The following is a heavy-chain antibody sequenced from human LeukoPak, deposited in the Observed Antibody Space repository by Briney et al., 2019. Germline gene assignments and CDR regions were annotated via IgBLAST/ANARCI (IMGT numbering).Heavy chain of an antibody. CDR3: AREAVAGAFDL. CDR2: IGGSDNIV. Sequence: GGSLRLSCSTSGFNFHEFYMSWIRQAPGKGLEWVADIGGSDNIVSYGESVRGRFAISRDFATDSLYLQMDSLRAEDTAVYYCAREAVAGAFDLWGQGTLVTVSS. CDR1: GFNFHEFY. D-gene: IGHD6-19*01. J-gene: IGHJ5*02. V-gene: IGHV3-11*01.